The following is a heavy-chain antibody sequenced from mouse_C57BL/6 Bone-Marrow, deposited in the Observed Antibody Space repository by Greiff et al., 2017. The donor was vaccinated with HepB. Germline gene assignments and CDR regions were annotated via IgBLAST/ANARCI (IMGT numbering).Heavy chain of an antibody. CDR2: IYPGDGDT. V-gene: IGHV1-82*01. CDR1: GYAFSSSW. CDR3: ARGGITTVVAHWYFDV. Sequence: VQLQQSGPELVKPGASVKISCKASGYAFSSSWMNWVKQRPGKGLEWIGRIYPGDGDTNYNGKFKGKATLTADKSSSTAYMQLSSLTSEDSAVYFCARGGITTVVAHWYFDVWGTGTTVTVSS. D-gene: IGHD1-1*01. J-gene: IGHJ1*03.